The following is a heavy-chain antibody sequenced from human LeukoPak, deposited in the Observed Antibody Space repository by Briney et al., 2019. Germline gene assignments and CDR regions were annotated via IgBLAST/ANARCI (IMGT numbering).Heavy chain of an antibody. D-gene: IGHD6-13*01. CDR3: ARDAYSSSWYDRYFDY. Sequence: GGSLRLSCAASGFTFSTFTMNWVRQAPGEGLEWVSTLSGSSSYKYYADSVKGRFAISRDNARNSLYLQMNSLRAEDTAIYYCARDAYSSSWYDRYFDYWGQGTLVTVSS. CDR1: GFTFSTFT. V-gene: IGHV3-21*01. J-gene: IGHJ4*02. CDR2: LSGSSSYK.